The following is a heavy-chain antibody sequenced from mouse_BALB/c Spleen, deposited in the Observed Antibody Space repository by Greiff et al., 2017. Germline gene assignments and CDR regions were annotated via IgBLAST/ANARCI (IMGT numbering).Heavy chain of an antibody. CDR3: ARPHYDYDVSWFAY. CDR1: GYTFTSYW. V-gene: IGHV1-7*01. D-gene: IGHD2-4*01. CDR2: INPSTGYT. Sequence: VKLMESGAELAKPGASVKMSCKASGYTFTSYWMHWVKQRPGQGLEWIGYINPSTGYTEYNQKFKDKATLTADKSSSTAYMQLSSLTSEDSAVYYCARPHYDYDVSWFAYWGQGTLVTVSA. J-gene: IGHJ3*01.